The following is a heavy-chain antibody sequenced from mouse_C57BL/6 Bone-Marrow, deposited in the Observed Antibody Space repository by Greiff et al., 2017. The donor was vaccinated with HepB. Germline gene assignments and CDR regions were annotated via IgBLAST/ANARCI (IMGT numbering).Heavy chain of an antibody. J-gene: IGHJ4*01. CDR2: LYPGDGDT. V-gene: IGHV1-82*01. CDR1: GYAFSSSW. D-gene: IGHD1-1*01. Sequence: QVQLQQSGPELVKPGASVKISCKASGYAFSSSWMNWVKQRPGKGLEWIGRLYPGDGDTNYNGKFKGKATLTADKSSSTAYMQLSSLTSEDSAVYYCARRGVLLRYQGMDYWGQGTSVTVSS. CDR3: ARRGVLLRYQGMDY.